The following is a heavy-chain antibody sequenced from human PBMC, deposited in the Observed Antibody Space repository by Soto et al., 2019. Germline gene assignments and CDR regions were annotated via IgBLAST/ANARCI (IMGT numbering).Heavy chain of an antibody. CDR2: IYSGGTT. V-gene: IGHV3-66*01. Sequence: EVQLVESGGGLVQPGGSLRLSCAASGFTVSSNYMSWVRQAPGKGLEWVSVIYSGGTTYYADSVKGRFTISRDNSKNTLYLKMNSLGAEDTAVYYCARNGDISAYRGWFDPGGHGTLVTVSS. J-gene: IGHJ5*02. D-gene: IGHD3-22*01. CDR1: GFTVSSNY. CDR3: ARNGDISAYRGWFDP.